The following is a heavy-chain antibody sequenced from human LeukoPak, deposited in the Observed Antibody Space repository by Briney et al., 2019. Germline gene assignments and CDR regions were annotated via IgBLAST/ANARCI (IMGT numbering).Heavy chain of an antibody. J-gene: IGHJ4*02. Sequence: GESLKISCKGSGYSVNSYWIGWVRQMPGKGLKWMGIIYPGDSCARYSPSFQGQVPLSADKSISTAYLQWSSLKASDTAMYYCARRRDLYSGSYYPFDYWGQGTLVTVSS. CDR2: IYPGDSCA. V-gene: IGHV5-51*01. CDR1: GYSVNSYW. CDR3: ARRRDLYSGSYYPFDY. D-gene: IGHD1-26*01.